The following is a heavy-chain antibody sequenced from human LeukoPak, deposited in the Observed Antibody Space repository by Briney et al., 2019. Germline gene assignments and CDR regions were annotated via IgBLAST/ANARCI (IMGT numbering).Heavy chain of an antibody. CDR3: AKASNYYYYYALDV. CDR1: GYTFTGYY. V-gene: IGHV1-2*04. D-gene: IGHD4-11*01. Sequence: ASVKVSCKASGYTFTGYYMHWVRQAPGQGLEWMGWINPNSGGTNYAQKFQGWVTMTRDTSISTAYMELSRLRSDDTAVYYCAKASNYYYYYALDVWGQGTTVTVSS. J-gene: IGHJ6*02. CDR2: INPNSGGT.